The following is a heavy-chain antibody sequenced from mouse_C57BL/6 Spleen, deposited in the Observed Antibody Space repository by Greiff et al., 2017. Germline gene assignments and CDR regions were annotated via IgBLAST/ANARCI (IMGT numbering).Heavy chain of an antibody. CDR1: GFTFSDYY. CDR2: INYDGSST. J-gene: IGHJ2*01. CDR3: ARDRGYGSSLFDY. V-gene: IGHV5-16*01. Sequence: EVKLMESEGGLVQPGSSMKLSCTASGFTFSDYYMAWVRQVPEKGLEWVANINYDGSSTYYLDSLKSRFIISRDNAKNILYLQMSSLKSEDTATXCCARDRGYGSSLFDYWGQGTTLTVSS. D-gene: IGHD1-1*01.